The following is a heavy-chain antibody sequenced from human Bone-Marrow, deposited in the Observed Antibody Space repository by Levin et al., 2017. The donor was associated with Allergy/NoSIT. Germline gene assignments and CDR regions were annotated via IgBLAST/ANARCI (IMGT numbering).Heavy chain of an antibody. D-gene: IGHD2-15*01. Sequence: GGSLRLSCAGSGFTVYSYAIHWVRQAPGRGPEWVSGINGSGTAKDYADSVKGRFTISRDNSKNTIYMEMTSLRVDDTALYYCAKSKMSCSGATCYSAFDSWGQGTQVTVSS. V-gene: IGHV3-23*05. J-gene: IGHJ4*02. CDR2: INGSGTAK. CDR1: GFTVYSYA. CDR3: AKSKMSCSGATCYSAFDS.